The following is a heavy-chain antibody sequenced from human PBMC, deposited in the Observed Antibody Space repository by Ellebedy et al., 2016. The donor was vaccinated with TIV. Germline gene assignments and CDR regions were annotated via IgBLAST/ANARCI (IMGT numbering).Heavy chain of an antibody. V-gene: IGHV3-9*01. CDR3: ANGPNSSGWTTFDY. CDR2: ISWNSGSI. Sequence: GGSLRLSCAASGFTFDDYAMHWVRQAPGKGLEWVSGISWNSGSIGYADSVKGRFTISRDNAKNSLYLQMNSLRAEDTALYYCANGPNSSGWTTFDYWGQGTLVTVSS. J-gene: IGHJ4*02. D-gene: IGHD6-19*01. CDR1: GFTFDDYA.